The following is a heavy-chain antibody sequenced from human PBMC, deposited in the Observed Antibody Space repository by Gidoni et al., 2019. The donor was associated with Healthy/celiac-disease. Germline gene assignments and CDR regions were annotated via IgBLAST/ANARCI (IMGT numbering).Heavy chain of an antibody. D-gene: IGHD6-19*01. CDR2: IWYDGSNK. Sequence: QVQLVESGGGVVQPGRSLRLSCAASGFTFSSYGMHWVRQAPGKGLEWVAVIWYDGSNKYYADSVKGRFTISRDNSKNTLYLQMNSLRAEDTAVYYCARDTSNLIAVTYFDYWGQGTLVTVSS. J-gene: IGHJ4*02. V-gene: IGHV3-33*01. CDR3: ARDTSNLIAVTYFDY. CDR1: GFTFSSYG.